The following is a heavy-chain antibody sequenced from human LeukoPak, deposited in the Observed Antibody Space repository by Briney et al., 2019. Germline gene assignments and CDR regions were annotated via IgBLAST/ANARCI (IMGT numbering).Heavy chain of an antibody. D-gene: IGHD2-15*01. J-gene: IGHJ4*02. CDR1: GYIFSNYG. Sequence: ASVKVSCKASGYIFSNYGITWVRQAPGQGLEWVAWISAYSENTNYAQSFQDRVTLTTDTSTSTAFMELRSLTSDDTAVYYCAKDGPGEVAAAVWGQGTLVTVSS. V-gene: IGHV1-18*01. CDR2: ISAYSENT. CDR3: AKDGPGEVAAAV.